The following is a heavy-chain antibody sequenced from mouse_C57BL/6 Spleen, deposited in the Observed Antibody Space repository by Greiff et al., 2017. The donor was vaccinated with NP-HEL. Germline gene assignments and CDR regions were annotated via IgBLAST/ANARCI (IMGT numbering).Heavy chain of an antibody. J-gene: IGHJ4*01. V-gene: IGHV14-4*01. CDR2: IDPENGDT. Sequence: VQLQQSGAELVRPGASVKLSCTASGFNIKDDYMHWVKQRPEQGLEWIGWIDPENGDTEYASKFQGKATITADTSSNTAYLQLSSLTSEDTAVYYCTTLVTTKGYYYYAMDYWGQGTSVTVSS. D-gene: IGHD2-3*01. CDR1: GFNIKDDY. CDR3: TTLVTTKGYYYYAMDY.